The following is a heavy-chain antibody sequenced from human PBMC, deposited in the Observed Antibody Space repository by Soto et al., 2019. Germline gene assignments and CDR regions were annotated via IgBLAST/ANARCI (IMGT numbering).Heavy chain of an antibody. CDR2: IDPSAGST. Sequence: ASVKVSCKASGYTLTSFYMHWMRQAPGQGLEWMGVIDPSAGSTTYAQKFKGRVRMTRDTFTXXXXXXXXXXXXXXXXXYYCARSPRPTGTTLYYFDSWGQRTLVTVSS. CDR1: GYTLTSFY. D-gene: IGHD1-1*01. J-gene: IGHJ4*02. V-gene: IGHV1-46*01. CDR3: ARSPRPTGTTLYYFDS.